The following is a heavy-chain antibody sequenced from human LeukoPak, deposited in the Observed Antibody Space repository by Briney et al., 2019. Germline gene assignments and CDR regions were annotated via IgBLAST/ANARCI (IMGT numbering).Heavy chain of an antibody. D-gene: IGHD4/OR15-4a*01. CDR3: AKEIYGDPTGGRFQH. V-gene: IGHV3-21*04. J-gene: IGHJ1*01. CDR2: ISSSSSYI. Sequence: GGSLRLSCAASGFTFSSYSMNWVRQAPGKGLEWVSSISSSSSYIYYADSVKGRFTISRDNSKNTLYLQMKSLRAEDTAVYYCAKEIYGDPTGGRFQHWGQGTLVTVSS. CDR1: GFTFSSYS.